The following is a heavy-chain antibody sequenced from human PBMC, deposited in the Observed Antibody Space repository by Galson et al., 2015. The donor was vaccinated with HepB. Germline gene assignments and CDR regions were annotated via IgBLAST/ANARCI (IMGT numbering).Heavy chain of an antibody. CDR2: IYYSGST. CDR1: GGSISSSSYY. V-gene: IGHV4-39*01. D-gene: IGHD6-19*01. CDR3: ASMVEGSGWSEEEYYFDY. J-gene: IGHJ4*02. Sequence: LSLTCTVSGGSISSSSYYWGWIRQPPGKGLEWIGSIYYSGSTYYNPSLKSRVTISVDTSKNQFSLKLSSVTAADTAVYYCASMVEGSGWSEEEYYFDYWGQGTLVTVSS.